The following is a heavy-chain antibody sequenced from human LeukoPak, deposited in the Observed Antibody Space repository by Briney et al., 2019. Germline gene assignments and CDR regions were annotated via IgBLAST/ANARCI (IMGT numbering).Heavy chain of an antibody. D-gene: IGHD3-9*01. V-gene: IGHV3-9*01. CDR1: GFTFDDYA. CDR3: AKCDNYDILTGHFDS. Sequence: GRSLRLSCAASGFTFDDYAMHWVRQAPGKGLEWVSGISWNSGSIGYADSVKGRFTISRDNAKNSLYLQMNSLRAEDTALYYCAKCDNYDILTGHFDSWGQGTLVTVSS. J-gene: IGHJ4*02. CDR2: ISWNSGSI.